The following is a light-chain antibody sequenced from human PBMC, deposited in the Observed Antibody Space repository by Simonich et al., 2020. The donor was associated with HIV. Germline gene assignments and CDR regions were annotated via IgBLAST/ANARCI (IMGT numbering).Light chain of an antibody. Sequence: DSQMTHSPSTLSASVGDRVTITCRASQSISSWLAWYQQKPGKVPKLLIYKASSLESGVPSRFSGSGSGTEFTLTISSLQPDDFATYYCQQYNSYPWTFGQGTKVEIK. CDR1: QSISSW. CDR3: QQYNSYPWT. J-gene: IGKJ1*01. V-gene: IGKV1-5*03. CDR2: KAS.